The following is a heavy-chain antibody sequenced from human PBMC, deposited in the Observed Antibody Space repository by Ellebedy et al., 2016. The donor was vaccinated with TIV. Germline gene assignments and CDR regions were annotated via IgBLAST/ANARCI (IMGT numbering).Heavy chain of an antibody. CDR1: GFTFSRYA. CDR3: TKDTYCTGTSCRLSQFYYYYGMDV. CDR2: IQYDGSNK. Sequence: GESLKISCAASGFTFSRYAMSWVRQAPGKGLEWVAFIQYDGSNKNYAASVKGRFTISRDNSKNSLYLQMNSLRTEDTALYYCTKDTYCTGTSCRLSQFYYYYGMDVWGQGTTVTVSS. J-gene: IGHJ6*02. V-gene: IGHV3-30*02. D-gene: IGHD2-2*01.